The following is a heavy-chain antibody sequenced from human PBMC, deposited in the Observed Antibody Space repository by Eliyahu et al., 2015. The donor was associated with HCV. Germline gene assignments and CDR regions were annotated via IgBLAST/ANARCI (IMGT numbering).Heavy chain of an antibody. CDR3: ATSEVGPTDFDY. CDR2: IYYSGST. Sequence: QVQLQESGPGLVKPSETLSLTCXVSGGXISSYYWSWIRQPPGKGLEWIGYIYYSGSTNYNPSLKSRVTISVDTSKNQFSLKLSSVTAADTAVYYCATSEVGPTDFDYWGQGTLVTVSS. V-gene: IGHV4-59*01. J-gene: IGHJ4*02. CDR1: GGXISSYY. D-gene: IGHD1-26*01.